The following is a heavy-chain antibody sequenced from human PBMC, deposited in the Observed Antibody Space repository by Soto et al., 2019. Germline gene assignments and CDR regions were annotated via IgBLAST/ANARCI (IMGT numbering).Heavy chain of an antibody. D-gene: IGHD2-15*01. CDR2: IKQDGSEK. CDR3: ARGCSGGSCYSIWFDY. CDR1: GFTFSNYW. V-gene: IGHV3-7*03. J-gene: IGHJ4*02. Sequence: LRLSCAASGFTFSNYWMTWVRQTPGKGLEWVANIKQDGSEKYYVDSVKGRFTISRDNAKNSLYLQMNSLRAEDTAVYYCARGCSGGSCYSIWFDYWGQGTQVTVSS.